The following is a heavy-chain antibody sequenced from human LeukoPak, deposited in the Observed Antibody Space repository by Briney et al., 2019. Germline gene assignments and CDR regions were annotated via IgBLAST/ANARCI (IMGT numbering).Heavy chain of an antibody. CDR2: INPSGGST. J-gene: IGHJ4*02. CDR3: ASSGSYSQFDY. CDR1: GYTFTSYF. V-gene: IGHV1-46*01. D-gene: IGHD3-10*01. Sequence: ASVSVSCKASGYTFTSYFMHWVRQAPGHGLEWMGIINPSGGSTTYAQKFQGRVTMTRDTSTSTVYMELDSLTSEDTAVYYCASSGSYSQFDYWGQGTLVTVSS.